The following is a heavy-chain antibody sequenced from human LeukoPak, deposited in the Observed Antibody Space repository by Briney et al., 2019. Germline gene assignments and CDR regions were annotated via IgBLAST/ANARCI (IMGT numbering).Heavy chain of an antibody. D-gene: IGHD2-2*01. V-gene: IGHV1-2*02. CDR2: MNPNSGDT. CDR1: GYSFTGYF. J-gene: IGHJ4*02. Sequence: ASVKVSCKASGYSFTGYFIHWVRQAPGQGLEWMGWMNPNSGDTNYAQKFQGRVTMTRDTSIRTAYMELSSLRPDDTAVYYCARDVRGSTSTNFFDNWGQGTLVTVSS. CDR3: ARDVRGSTSTNFFDN.